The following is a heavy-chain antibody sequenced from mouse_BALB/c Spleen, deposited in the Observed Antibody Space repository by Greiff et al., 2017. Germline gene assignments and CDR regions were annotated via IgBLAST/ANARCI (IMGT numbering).Heavy chain of an antibody. D-gene: IGHD1-2*01. CDR3: ARYLGYGSPYAIDY. CDR2: ISSGGGNT. CDR1: GFTFSSYT. Sequence: EVQLVESGGGLVKPGGSLKLSCAASGFTFSSYTMSWVRQTQGKRLEWVATISSGGGNTYYPDSVKGRFTISRDNAKNTLYLQMRSLRTEDTAVYYGARYLGYGSPYAIDYWGQGTSVTVSS. J-gene: IGHJ4*01. V-gene: IGHV5-9*03.